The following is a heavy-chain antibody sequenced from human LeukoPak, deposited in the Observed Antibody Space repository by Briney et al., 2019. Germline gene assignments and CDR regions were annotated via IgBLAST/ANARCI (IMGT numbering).Heavy chain of an antibody. CDR3: TRGGTSSVAYYYHMDV. Sequence: GGSLRLSCTASGFTFSGRYMDWVRQAPGKGLEWVGRSRDGPNGYTPEYAASVRGRFTISRDDSETSMYLQMNSLKTEDSAVYYCTRGGTSSVAYYYHMDVWGQGTTVTVSS. V-gene: IGHV3-72*01. D-gene: IGHD1-26*01. CDR1: GFTFSGRY. J-gene: IGHJ6*02. CDR2: SRDGPNGYTP.